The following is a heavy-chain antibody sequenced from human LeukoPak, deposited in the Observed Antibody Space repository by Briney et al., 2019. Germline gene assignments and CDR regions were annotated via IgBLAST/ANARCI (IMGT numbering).Heavy chain of an antibody. Sequence: ASVKVSCKAFGYTFTSYYMHWVRQAPGQGLEWMGIVNPSGGRTTYAQKFQGRVTMTRDMSTSKVYMELSSLRFEDTAVYYCARGWGEMATIGEYFDYWGQGTLVTVSP. V-gene: IGHV1-46*01. D-gene: IGHD5-24*01. CDR2: VNPSGGRT. CDR3: ARGWGEMATIGEYFDY. CDR1: GYTFTSYY. J-gene: IGHJ4*02.